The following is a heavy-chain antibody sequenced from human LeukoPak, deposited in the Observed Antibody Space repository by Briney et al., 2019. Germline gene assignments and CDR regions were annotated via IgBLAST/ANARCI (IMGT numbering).Heavy chain of an antibody. Sequence: SVKVSCKASGGTFSSYAIGWVRQAPGQGLEWMGGIIPIFGTANYAQKFQGRVTITADESTSTAYMELSSLRSEDTAVYYCARGREYCSSTSCWPMNWFDPWGQGTLVTVSS. CDR3: ARGREYCSSTSCWPMNWFDP. D-gene: IGHD2-2*01. V-gene: IGHV1-69*13. CDR1: GGTFSSYA. J-gene: IGHJ5*02. CDR2: IIPIFGTA.